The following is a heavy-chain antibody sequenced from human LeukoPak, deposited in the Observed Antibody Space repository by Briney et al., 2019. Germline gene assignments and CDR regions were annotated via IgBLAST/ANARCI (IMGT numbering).Heavy chain of an antibody. Sequence: PGGSLRLSCAASGFTFSSYWMHWVRHAPGKGPVWVSRINGNGSSTDYADSVKGRFTISRDNAKNTLYVQMNSLRAEDTAVYYCARLSYRPESSIAARPYDYWGQGTLVTVSS. CDR1: GFTFSSYW. CDR2: INGNGSST. D-gene: IGHD6-6*01. CDR3: ARLSYRPESSIAARPYDY. V-gene: IGHV3-74*01. J-gene: IGHJ4*02.